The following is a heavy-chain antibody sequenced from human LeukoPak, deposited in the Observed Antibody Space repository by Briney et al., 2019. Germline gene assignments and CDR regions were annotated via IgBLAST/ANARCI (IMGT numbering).Heavy chain of an antibody. Sequence: PGGSLRLSCAASGFTFSSYSMNWVRQAPGKGLEWVSYITSSSSTIYYADSVKGRFTISRDNAQNSLYLQMNSLRDEDTAVYYCASAKAGATVVFRRWGQGTLVTVSS. CDR2: ITSSSSTI. CDR3: ASAKAGATVVFRR. CDR1: GFTFSSYS. D-gene: IGHD1-26*01. J-gene: IGHJ4*02. V-gene: IGHV3-48*02.